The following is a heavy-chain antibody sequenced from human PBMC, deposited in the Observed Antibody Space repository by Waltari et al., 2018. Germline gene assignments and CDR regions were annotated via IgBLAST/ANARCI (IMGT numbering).Heavy chain of an antibody. Sequence: QVQLQESGPGLVNSSETLSLTCTVSSGSMSSYYWSWLRQSPGRGLECIGYIYVSGATNYNLSLRNRVTISLDKSKNQFSLQLRSLIAADTATYFCARGVYTFDSRWHYDLWGRGILVAVSS. V-gene: IGHV4-59*13. J-gene: IGHJ2*01. CDR1: SGSMSSYY. CDR2: IYVSGAT. CDR3: ARGVYTFDSRWHYDL. D-gene: IGHD2-2*02.